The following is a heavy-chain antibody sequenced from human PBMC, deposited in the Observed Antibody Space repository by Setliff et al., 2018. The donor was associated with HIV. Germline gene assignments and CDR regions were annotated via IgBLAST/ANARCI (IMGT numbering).Heavy chain of an antibody. CDR2: IYYSGST. J-gene: IGHJ5*02. CDR1: GGSIFSHY. Sequence: PSETLSLTCTVSGGSIFSHYWSWIRQPPGKGLEWIGYIYYSGSTNYNPSLKSRLIISVDTSKNQFSLNLSSMSAADTAVYFCSRLTRSSSNSYKGRFDPWGQGTLVTVSS. D-gene: IGHD2-15*01. V-gene: IGHV4-59*08. CDR3: SRLTRSSSNSYKGRFDP.